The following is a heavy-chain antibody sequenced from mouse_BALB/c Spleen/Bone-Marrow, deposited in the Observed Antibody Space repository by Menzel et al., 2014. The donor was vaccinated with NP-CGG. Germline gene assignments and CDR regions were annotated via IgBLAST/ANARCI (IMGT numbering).Heavy chain of an antibody. D-gene: IGHD1-1*01. V-gene: IGHV1S56*01. Sequence: QVQLKESGPVLVKPGASVRISCKASGYSFTSYYIHWVKQRPGQGLEWIGWIYPGNANTKYNEKFKGKATLTADKSYSTAYMQLSSLTSEDSAVYICARSRITTVGANYTMDYWGQGTPVTVSS. J-gene: IGHJ4*01. CDR1: GYSFTSYY. CDR2: IYPGNANT. CDR3: ARSRITTVGANYTMDY.